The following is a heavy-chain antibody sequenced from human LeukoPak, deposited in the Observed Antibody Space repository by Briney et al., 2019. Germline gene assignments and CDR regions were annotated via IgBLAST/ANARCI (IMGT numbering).Heavy chain of an antibody. D-gene: IGHD5-18*01. CDR1: GFTFDNYA. CDR3: AKEGGVQLWLSFRQGAFDI. CDR2: ISWNSGSI. V-gene: IGHV3-9*03. J-gene: IGHJ3*02. Sequence: SLRLSCAASGFTFDNYAMQWVRQAPGKVLEWVSGISWNSGSIGYADSVKGRFTISRDNAKNSLYLQMDSLRAEDMALYYCAKEGGVQLWLSFRQGAFDIWGQGTMVTVSS.